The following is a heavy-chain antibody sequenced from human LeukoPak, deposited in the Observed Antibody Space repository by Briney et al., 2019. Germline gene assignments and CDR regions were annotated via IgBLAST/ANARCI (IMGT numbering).Heavy chain of an antibody. Sequence: GGSLRLSCAASGFTFSSYAMHWVRQAPGKGLEWVAVISYDGSYKYCADSVEGRFTISRDNSKNTLFLQMISLRAEDTAVYYCARKDCISTSCYNGYWGQGTLVTVSS. J-gene: IGHJ4*02. CDR2: ISYDGSYK. D-gene: IGHD2-2*02. CDR3: ARKDCISTSCYNGY. CDR1: GFTFSSYA. V-gene: IGHV3-30*04.